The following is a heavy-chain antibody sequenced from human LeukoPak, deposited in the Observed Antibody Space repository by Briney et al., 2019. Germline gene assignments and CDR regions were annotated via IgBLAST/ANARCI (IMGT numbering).Heavy chain of an antibody. CDR1: GFTFSSYG. D-gene: IGHD4-17*01. J-gene: IGHJ2*01. Sequence: GGSLRLSCAASGFTFSSYGMHWVRQAPGKGLEWVAFIRYDGSNKYYADSVKGRFTISRDNAKNSLYLQMNSLRAEDTAVYYCARAESNDFGDHEDYWYFDLWGRGTLVTVSS. CDR3: ARAESNDFGDHEDYWYFDL. V-gene: IGHV3-30*02. CDR2: IRYDGSNK.